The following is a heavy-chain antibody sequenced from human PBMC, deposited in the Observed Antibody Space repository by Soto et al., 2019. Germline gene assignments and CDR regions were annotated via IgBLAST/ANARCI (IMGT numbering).Heavy chain of an antibody. V-gene: IGHV4-39*01. CDR2: IYYSGST. CDR1: GGSISSSSYY. D-gene: IGHD5-12*01. CDR3: ARPIVATIRDPFVY. Sequence: QLQLQESGPGLVKPSETLSLTCTVSGGSISSSSYYWGWIRQPPGKGLEWIGSIYYSGSTYYNPSLKSRVTITVDTSKNQFSLKLSSVTAADTAVYYCARPIVATIRDPFVYWGQGTLVTVSS. J-gene: IGHJ4*02.